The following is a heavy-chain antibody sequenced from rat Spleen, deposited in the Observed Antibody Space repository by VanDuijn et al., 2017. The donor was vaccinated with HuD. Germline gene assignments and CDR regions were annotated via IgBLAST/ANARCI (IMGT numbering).Heavy chain of an antibody. CDR2: VSPSGGST. V-gene: IGHV5-46*01. D-gene: IGHD1-4*01. J-gene: IGHJ3*01. Sequence: EVQLVESGGGLVQPGRSLKLSCAASGFTFSGFPMAWVRQAPKKGLEWVASVSPSGGSTYYRDSVKGRFTISRDNAKSTLYLQMDSLRSEDTATYYCTSHGARVSRFAYWGQGTLVTVSS. CDR3: TSHGARVSRFAY. CDR1: GFTFSGFP.